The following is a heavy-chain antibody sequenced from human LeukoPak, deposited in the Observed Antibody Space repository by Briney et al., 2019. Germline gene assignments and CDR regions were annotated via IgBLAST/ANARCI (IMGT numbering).Heavy chain of an antibody. D-gene: IGHD2-2*01. Sequence: PSETLSLTCTVSGGPISSGDYYWSWIRQPPGKGLEWIGYIYYSGSTYYNPSLKSRVTISVDTSKNQFSLKLSSVTAADTAVYYCARGVVVVPAIGHPDYWGQGTLVTVSS. CDR3: ARGVVVVPAIGHPDY. J-gene: IGHJ4*02. V-gene: IGHV4-30-4*08. CDR2: IYYSGST. CDR1: GGPISSGDYY.